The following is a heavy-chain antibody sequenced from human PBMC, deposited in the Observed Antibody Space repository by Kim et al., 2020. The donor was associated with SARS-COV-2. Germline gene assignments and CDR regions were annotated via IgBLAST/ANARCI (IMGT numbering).Heavy chain of an antibody. Sequence: GSNKYYADSVKGRFTISRDNSKTTPYLRRNSMRADDTAVYYCASHDSDGYWRQGTLVTVSS. D-gene: IGHD3-22*01. J-gene: IGHJ4*02. V-gene: IGHV3-33*01. CDR3: ASHDSDGY. CDR2: GSNK.